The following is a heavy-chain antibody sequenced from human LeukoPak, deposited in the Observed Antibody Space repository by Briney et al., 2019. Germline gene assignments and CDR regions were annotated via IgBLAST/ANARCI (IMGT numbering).Heavy chain of an antibody. CDR2: IYHTGSA. CDR1: NYYISSGSY. J-gene: IGHJ4*02. Sequence: SETLSLTCGVSNYYISSGSYWSWIRQPPGKGLEWIGSIYHTGSAYYSSSLQSRVTISVDTSKNQFSVKLSSVTAADTAVYYCARANDRGGTSPLDYWGQGTLVSVSS. CDR3: ARANDRGGTSPLDY. D-gene: IGHD2-2*01. V-gene: IGHV4-38-2*01.